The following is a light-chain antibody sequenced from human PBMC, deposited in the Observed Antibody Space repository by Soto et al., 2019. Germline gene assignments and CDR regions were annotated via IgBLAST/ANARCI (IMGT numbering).Light chain of an antibody. V-gene: IGKV3-20*01. CDR3: QQYGGSRA. J-gene: IGKJ1*01. Sequence: EIVLTQSPGTLSLSPGERATLSCRASQSINSNYLAWYQQKPGQAPRLLIYGASSRATGIPDRFSGSGSGTDFTLTISRLEPEDFAVYYCQQYGGSRAFGQGTKEDIK. CDR2: GAS. CDR1: QSINSNY.